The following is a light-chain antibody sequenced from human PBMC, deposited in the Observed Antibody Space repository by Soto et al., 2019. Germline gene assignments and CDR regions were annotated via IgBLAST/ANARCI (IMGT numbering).Light chain of an antibody. J-gene: IGLJ1*01. CDR2: TND. Sequence: QSVLTQPPSASGTAGQVVTISCSGGDSNIGSNSVYWYQHLPRMAPKLLIYTNDQRPSGVPDRFSASKSGTAASLAISGLQSEDEADYYCVAWDDSLNGYVFGPGTKLTVL. CDR3: VAWDDSLNGYV. CDR1: DSNIGSNS. V-gene: IGLV1-44*01.